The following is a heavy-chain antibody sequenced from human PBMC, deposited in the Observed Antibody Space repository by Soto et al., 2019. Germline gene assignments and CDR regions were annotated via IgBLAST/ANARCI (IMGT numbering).Heavy chain of an antibody. CDR3: ARRSGPGPFDS. V-gene: IGHV4-39*01. Sequence: PSATLSLTCTVSCGSISSSSYSWGWIRQPPGKGLEWLGDMYYSGSTYYNPSLKSRLTISVEPSTNQLSLKLNSVTAADTAVYYCARRSGPGPFDSWAQGTPVTASS. CDR2: MYYSGST. CDR1: CGSISSSSYS. J-gene: IGHJ4*02.